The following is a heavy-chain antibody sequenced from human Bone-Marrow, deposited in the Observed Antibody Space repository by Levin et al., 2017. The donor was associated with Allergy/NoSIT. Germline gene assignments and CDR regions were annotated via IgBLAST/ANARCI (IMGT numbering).Heavy chain of an antibody. V-gene: IGHV1-24*01. CDR3: ATPSGSPQGEYGAFDY. CDR1: GYTLTELS. J-gene: IGHJ4*02. D-gene: IGHD3-10*01. Sequence: ASVKVSCKVSGYTLTELSMHWVRQAPGKGLEWMGGFDPEDGETIYAQKFQGRVTMTEDTSTDTAYMELSSLRSEDTAVYYCATPSGSPQGEYGAFDYWGQGTLVTVSS. CDR2: FDPEDGET.